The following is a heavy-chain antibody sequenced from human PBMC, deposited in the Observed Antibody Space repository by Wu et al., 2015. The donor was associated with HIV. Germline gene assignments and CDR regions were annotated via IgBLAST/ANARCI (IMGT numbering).Heavy chain of an antibody. CDR1: GYTFASYY. V-gene: IGHV1-46*01. J-gene: IGHJ3*02. CDR3: ARDTPYSSGWDQGGAFDI. Sequence: QVQLVQSGAEVKKPGASVKVSCKASGYTFASYYMHWVRQAPGQGLEWMGIINPSGGSTSYAQKFQGRVTMTRDTSTSTVYMELSSLRSEDTAVYYCARDTPYSSGWDQGGAFDIWGQGTMVTVSS. D-gene: IGHD6-19*01. CDR2: INPSGGST.